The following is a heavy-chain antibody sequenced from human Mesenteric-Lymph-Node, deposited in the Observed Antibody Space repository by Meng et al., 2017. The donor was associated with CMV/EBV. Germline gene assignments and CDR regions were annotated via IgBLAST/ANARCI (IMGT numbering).Heavy chain of an antibody. Sequence: SGFPFSSYWMHWVRQAPGKGLVWVSRINSDGSSTSYADSVKGRFTISRDNAKNTLYLQMNSLRAEDTAVYYCARDPTLDSGYDFGVWYWGQGTLVTVSS. V-gene: IGHV3-74*01. J-gene: IGHJ4*02. CDR2: INSDGSST. D-gene: IGHD5-12*01. CDR3: ARDPTLDSGYDFGVWY. CDR1: GFPFSSYW.